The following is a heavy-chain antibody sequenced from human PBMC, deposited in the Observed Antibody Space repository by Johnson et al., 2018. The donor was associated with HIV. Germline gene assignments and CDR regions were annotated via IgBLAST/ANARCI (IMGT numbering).Heavy chain of an antibody. V-gene: IGHV3-23*04. D-gene: IGHD6-6*01. CDR2: ISGSGGST. CDR1: GFTFSSYA. Sequence: VQLVESGGGLVQPGGSLRLSCAASGFTFSSYAMSWVRQAPGKGLEWVSAISGSGGSTYYSDSVQGRFTISRDNSKNTLYLQMNSLRADDTAVYYGAKDPLIAARLQDAFDIWGHGTMVTVSS. J-gene: IGHJ3*02. CDR3: AKDPLIAARLQDAFDI.